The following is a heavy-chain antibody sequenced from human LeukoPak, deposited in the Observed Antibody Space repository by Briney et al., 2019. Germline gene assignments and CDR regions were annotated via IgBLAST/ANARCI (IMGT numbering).Heavy chain of an antibody. Sequence: QPGGSLRLSCAASGFTFSSYGMHWVRQAPGKGLEWVAVIWYDGSNKYYADSVKGRFTISRDNSKNTLYLQMNSLRAEDTAVYYCARPSRGYYYGSGSYSVYGVDVWGQGTTVTVSS. CDR3: ARPSRGYYYGSGSYSVYGVDV. CDR2: IWYDGSNK. CDR1: GFTFSSYG. V-gene: IGHV3-33*01. J-gene: IGHJ6*02. D-gene: IGHD3-10*01.